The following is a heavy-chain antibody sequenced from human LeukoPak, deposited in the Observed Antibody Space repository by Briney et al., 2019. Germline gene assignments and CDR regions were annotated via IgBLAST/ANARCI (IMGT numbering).Heavy chain of an antibody. V-gene: IGHV1-18*04. Sequence: ASVKVSCKASGYTFTGYYMHWVRQAPGQGLEWMGWISAYNGNTNYAQKLQGRVTMTTDTSTSTAYMELRSLRSDDTAVYYCARSMVRGVIIRGSFDYWGQGTLVTVSS. CDR2: ISAYNGNT. CDR1: GYTFTGYY. J-gene: IGHJ4*02. CDR3: ARSMVRGVIIRGSFDY. D-gene: IGHD3-10*01.